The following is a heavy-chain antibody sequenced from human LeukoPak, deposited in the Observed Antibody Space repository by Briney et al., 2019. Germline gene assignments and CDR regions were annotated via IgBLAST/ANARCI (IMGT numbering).Heavy chain of an antibody. D-gene: IGHD3-22*01. J-gene: IGHJ3*02. CDR2: IYPGDSDT. CDR1: GYSFTSYW. V-gene: IGHV5-51*01. CDR3: ARFQYDSSGYLPHDAFDI. Sequence: GESLKISCKGSGYSFTSYWTGWVRQMPGKGLEWMGIIYPGDSDTRYSPSFQGQVTISADKSISTAYLQWSSLKASDTAMYYCARFQYDSSGYLPHDAFDIWGQGTMVTVSS.